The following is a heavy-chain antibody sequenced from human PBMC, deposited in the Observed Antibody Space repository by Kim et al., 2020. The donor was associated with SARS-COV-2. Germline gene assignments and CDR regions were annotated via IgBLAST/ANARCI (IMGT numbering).Heavy chain of an antibody. CDR2: FYNSGNI. J-gene: IGHJ5*02. D-gene: IGHD3-22*01. V-gene: IGHV4-61*01. CDR3: ARADGDWYYESSPYYCNH. Sequence: SETLSLTCTVSGDSITIGTYFWTWIRQPPGKGLEWIGYFYNSGNIKYNPSLKDRVSISIDESKNQFSLRLTSVTAADTAVYYCARADGDWYYESSPYYCNHWGQGTLVTVSS. CDR1: GDSITIGTYF.